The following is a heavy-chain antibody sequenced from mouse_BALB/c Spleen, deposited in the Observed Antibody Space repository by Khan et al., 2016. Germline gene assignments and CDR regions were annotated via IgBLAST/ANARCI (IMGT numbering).Heavy chain of an antibody. D-gene: IGHD2-3*01. CDR2: ITHSGET. Sequence: VQLQESGPGLVKPSQSLFLACSITGFPITSGYYWIWIRQSPGKPLEWMGYITHSGETFYNPSLQNPISITRETSKNQFFLQLNSVTTEDTAMYYCAGDSDGYWYCDVWGAGTTVTVAS. CDR1: GFPITSGYY. J-gene: IGHJ1*01. V-gene: IGHV12-3*02. CDR3: AGDSDGYWYCDV.